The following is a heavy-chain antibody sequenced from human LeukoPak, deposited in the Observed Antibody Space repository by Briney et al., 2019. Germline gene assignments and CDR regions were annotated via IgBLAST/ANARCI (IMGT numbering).Heavy chain of an antibody. Sequence: GGSLRLSCAASGFTFSSYAMSGVRQAPGKGLEWVSAISGSGGSTYYADSVNGRFTISRDNSKNTLYLQMNSLRAEDTAVYYCAKDQFSSGLNWFDPWGQGTLVTVSS. CDR1: GFTFSSYA. CDR3: AKDQFSSGLNWFDP. D-gene: IGHD6-19*01. V-gene: IGHV3-23*01. CDR2: ISGSGGST. J-gene: IGHJ5*02.